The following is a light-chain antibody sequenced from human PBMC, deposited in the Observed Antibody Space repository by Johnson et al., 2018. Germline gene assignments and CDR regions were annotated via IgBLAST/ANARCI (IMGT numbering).Light chain of an antibody. V-gene: IGLV1-51*02. J-gene: IGLJ1*01. Sequence: QSVLTQPPSVSAAPGQKVTISCSGSSSNIGNNYVSWYQQLPRTAPKLLIYENNKRPSGIPYRFSGSKSGTSATLGITGLQTGDEADYYCGTWDSSLSAGNVFGTGTKVTV. CDR3: GTWDSSLSAGNV. CDR1: SSNIGNNY. CDR2: ENN.